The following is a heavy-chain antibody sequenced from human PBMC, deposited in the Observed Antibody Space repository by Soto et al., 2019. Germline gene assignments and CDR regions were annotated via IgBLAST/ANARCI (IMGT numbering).Heavy chain of an antibody. D-gene: IGHD2-15*01. CDR2: IIPIFGTA. J-gene: IGHJ5*02. CDR3: ARGIATGQLDP. CDR1: GGTFSSYA. Sequence: GASVKVSCKASGGTFSSYAIIWVRQAPGQGLEWMGGIIPIFGTANYAQKFQGRVTITADESTSTAYMDLSSLRSEDTAVYYCARGIATGQLDPWGQGTLVTVSS. V-gene: IGHV1-69*13.